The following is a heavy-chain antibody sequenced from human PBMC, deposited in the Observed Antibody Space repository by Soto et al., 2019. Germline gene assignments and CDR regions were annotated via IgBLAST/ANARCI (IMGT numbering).Heavy chain of an antibody. Sequence: QVQLVQSGAEVKKPGSSVKVSCKASGGTFSSYAISWVRQAPGQGLEWMGGIIPLFGTANYAQKFQGRVTSTEDESTSTDYMELRSLRSEDTAVYYCARAEGRSGWYEWLDYWGQGTLVTVSS. CDR1: GGTFSSYA. V-gene: IGHV1-69*01. D-gene: IGHD6-19*01. J-gene: IGHJ4*02. CDR3: ARAEGRSGWYEWLDY. CDR2: IIPLFGTA.